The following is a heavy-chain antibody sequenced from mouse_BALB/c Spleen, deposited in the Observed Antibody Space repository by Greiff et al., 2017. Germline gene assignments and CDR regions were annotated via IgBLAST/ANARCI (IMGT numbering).Heavy chain of an antibody. V-gene: IGHV2-9*02. J-gene: IGHJ4*01. CDR3: ARDLHYYCSSYAMDD. CDR2: IWAGGST. CDR1: GFSLTSYG. D-gene: IGHD1-1*01. Sequence: VQLKQSGPGLVAPSQSLSITCTVSGFSLTSYGVHWVRQPPGKGLEWLGVIWAGGSTNYNSALMSRLSISKDNSKSQVFLKMNSLQTDDTAMYYCARDLHYYCSSYAMDDWGQGTSVTVSS.